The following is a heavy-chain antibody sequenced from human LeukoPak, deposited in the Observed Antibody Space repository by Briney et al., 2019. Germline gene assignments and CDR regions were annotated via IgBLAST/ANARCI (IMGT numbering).Heavy chain of an antibody. D-gene: IGHD6-19*01. Sequence: GGSLRLSCAASGFTFSSYAMSWVRQAPGKGLEWVSAISGSGGSTYYADSVKGRFTISRDNSKNTLYLQMNSLGAEDTAVYYCAKARIAVAGTGGSYFDYWSQGTLVTVSS. CDR1: GFTFSSYA. V-gene: IGHV3-23*01. CDR2: ISGSGGST. CDR3: AKARIAVAGTGGSYFDY. J-gene: IGHJ4*02.